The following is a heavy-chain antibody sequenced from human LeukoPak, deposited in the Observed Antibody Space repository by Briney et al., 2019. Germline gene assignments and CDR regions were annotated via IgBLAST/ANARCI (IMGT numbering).Heavy chain of an antibody. CDR2: ISYDGRNK. Sequence: GGSLRLSCAASGFTFSTSDMHWVRQAPGKGLEWVAVISYDGRNKYYADSVKGRFIISRDNSKNTLFLQMNSLRAEDTALYSCAKDLYCGGGSCSDYWGQGTLVTVSS. V-gene: IGHV3-30*18. CDR3: AKDLYCGGGSCSDY. D-gene: IGHD2-15*01. J-gene: IGHJ4*02. CDR1: GFTFSTSD.